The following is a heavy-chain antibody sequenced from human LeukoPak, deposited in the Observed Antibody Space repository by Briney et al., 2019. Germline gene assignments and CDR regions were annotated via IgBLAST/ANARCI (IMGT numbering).Heavy chain of an antibody. CDR1: GFTFSTYA. D-gene: IGHD6-19*01. CDR3: ANGYSGGWYPPDY. V-gene: IGHV3-30*18. CDR2: ISYDGSNK. J-gene: IGHJ4*02. Sequence: GGSLRLSCAASGFTFSTYAMYWVRQAPGKGLEWVAIISYDGSNKYYADSVKGRFTISRDNSKNTVYLQMNSLRAEDTAVYYCANGYSGGWYPPDYWGQGTLVTVSS.